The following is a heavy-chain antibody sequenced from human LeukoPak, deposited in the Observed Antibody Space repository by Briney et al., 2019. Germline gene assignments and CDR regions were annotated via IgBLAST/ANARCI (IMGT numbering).Heavy chain of an antibody. Sequence: SETLSLTCTVSGGSISTSNYYWGWIRQPPGTGLEWIGNIFYSGSTYYSPSLKSRVTISVDTSKNQFSLKLSSVTAADTAVYYCARGAYDTSGYNYWGQGTLVTVSS. CDR3: ARGAYDTSGYNY. D-gene: IGHD3-22*01. V-gene: IGHV4-39*07. CDR2: IFYSGST. J-gene: IGHJ4*02. CDR1: GGSISTSNYY.